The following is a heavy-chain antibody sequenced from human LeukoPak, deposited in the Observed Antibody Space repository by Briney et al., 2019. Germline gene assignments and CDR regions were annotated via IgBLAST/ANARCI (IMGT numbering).Heavy chain of an antibody. Sequence: GGSLRLSCAASGFTFSSYAMHWVRQAPGKGLEWVAVILYDGSNKYYADSVKGRFTISRDNSKNTLYLQMNSLRAEDTAVYYCARDASITIFGVVTHYGMDVWGQGTTVTVSS. CDR2: ILYDGSNK. CDR1: GFTFSSYA. J-gene: IGHJ6*02. V-gene: IGHV3-30-3*01. D-gene: IGHD3-3*01. CDR3: ARDASITIFGVVTHYGMDV.